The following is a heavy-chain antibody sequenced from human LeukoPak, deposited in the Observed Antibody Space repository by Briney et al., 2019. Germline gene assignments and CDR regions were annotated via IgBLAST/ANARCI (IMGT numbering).Heavy chain of an antibody. J-gene: IGHJ1*01. CDR3: AASHTVTTGYFQH. D-gene: IGHD4-17*01. CDR1: GFTFSSYM. CDR2: ISPSSTYI. Sequence: GGSLRLSCAASGFTFSSYMMNWVRQAPGKGLEWVSSISPSSTYIYYADSVKGRFTISRDNAKNSLYLQMNSLRAEDTAVYYCAASHTVTTGYFQHWGQGTLVTVSS. V-gene: IGHV3-21*01.